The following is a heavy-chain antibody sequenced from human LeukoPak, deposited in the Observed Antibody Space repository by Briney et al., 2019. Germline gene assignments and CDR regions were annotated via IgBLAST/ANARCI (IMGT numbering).Heavy chain of an antibody. J-gene: IGHJ4*02. CDR2: IYYSGST. D-gene: IGHD3-9*01. Sequence: PSETLSLTCTVSGYSISSGYYWGWIRQPPGKGLEWIGYIYYSGSTNYNPSLKSRVTISVDTSKNQFSLKLSSVPAADTAVYYCARTDILTGYFDYWGQGTLVTVSS. V-gene: IGHV4-61*01. CDR1: GYSISSGYY. CDR3: ARTDILTGYFDY.